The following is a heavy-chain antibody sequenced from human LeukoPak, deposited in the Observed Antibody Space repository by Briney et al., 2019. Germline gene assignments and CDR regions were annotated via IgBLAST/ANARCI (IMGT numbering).Heavy chain of an antibody. V-gene: IGHV3-11*01. CDR2: ISSSGSAI. J-gene: IGHJ3*02. CDR3: ARDYDSPLQAFDI. D-gene: IGHD3-22*01. Sequence: GGSLRLSCAASGFTFSDYYMSWIRRAPGKGLEWVSYISSSGSAIYYADSVKGRFTISRDNAKNSLYLQMNSLRAEDTAVYYCARDYDSPLQAFDIWGQGTMVTVSS. CDR1: GFTFSDYY.